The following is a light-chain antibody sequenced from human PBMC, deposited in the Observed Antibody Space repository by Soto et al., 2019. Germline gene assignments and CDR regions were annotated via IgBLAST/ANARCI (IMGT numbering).Light chain of an antibody. CDR3: QQYGSSPPIT. Sequence: EIVLTQSPGTLSLSPGERATLSCRASQSISSSDLAWYQQKPGQAPRLLIYGASSRATGIPDRFSGSGSGTDFTLTISRLEPEDCAVYYCQQYGSSPPITFGGGTKLEIK. CDR2: GAS. CDR1: QSISSSD. V-gene: IGKV3-20*01. J-gene: IGKJ4*01.